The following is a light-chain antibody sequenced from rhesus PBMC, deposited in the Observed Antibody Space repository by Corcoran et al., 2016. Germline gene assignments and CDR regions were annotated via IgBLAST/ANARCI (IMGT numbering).Light chain of an antibody. V-gene: IGKV1-69*01. CDR1: QGISNW. CDR2: RAS. J-gene: IGKJ4*01. Sequence: DIQMTQSPSSLSAFVGDRVTITCRASQGISNWLAWYQTKPGKAPKLLIYRASNLETGVPTRVSGSGSGTDFTIPISSLQPEDIATYYCQQHDDSPLTFGGGTKVELK. CDR3: QQHDDSPLT.